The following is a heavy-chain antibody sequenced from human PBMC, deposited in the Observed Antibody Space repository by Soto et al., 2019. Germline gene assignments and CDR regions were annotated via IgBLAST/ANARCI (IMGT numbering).Heavy chain of an antibody. V-gene: IGHV4-34*01. CDR3: ARRGPGGRFLESFSPGGMDV. D-gene: IGHD3-3*01. Sequence: QVQLQQWRAGLLKPSETLSLTCAVYGGSFSRYFWDWIRQPPGKGLEWIGEINHSGTTHYNPSLKSRVTISVDTSKNQCSLKLTSVTAAVTAVYYCARRGPGGRFLESFSPGGMDVWGQGTTVTVSS. CDR1: GGSFSRYF. CDR2: INHSGTT. J-gene: IGHJ6*02.